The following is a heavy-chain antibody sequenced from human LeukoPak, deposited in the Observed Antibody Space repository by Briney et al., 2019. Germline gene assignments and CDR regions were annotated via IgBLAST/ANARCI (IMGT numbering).Heavy chain of an antibody. CDR2: IHASGTT. CDR3: ARAHHLDYGDWFDP. CDR1: GGSISSYF. Sequence: NPSETLSLTCSVSGGSISSYFWSWIRQPAGKGLEWIGRIHASGTTIYNPSLRSRVTMSMDTSKNQFSLKLSSVTAADTAVYYCARAHHLDYGDWFDPWGQGSLVPVSS. D-gene: IGHD4-17*01. J-gene: IGHJ5*02. V-gene: IGHV4-4*07.